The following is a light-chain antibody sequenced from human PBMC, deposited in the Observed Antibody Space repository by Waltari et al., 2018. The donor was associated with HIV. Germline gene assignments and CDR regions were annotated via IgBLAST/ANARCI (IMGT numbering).Light chain of an antibody. CDR1: QDIDDY. J-gene: IGKJ2*01. CDR2: AAS. CDR3: QQYYNYPYT. Sequence: AIRMTQSPSSLSASTGDRVTITCRASQDIDDYLAWYQQKPGEAPKLVMSAASTLRSGVPSRFIGSRSGTDFTLTIGCLQSEDFGTYYCQQYYNYPYTFGQGTKLEI. V-gene: IGKV1-8*01.